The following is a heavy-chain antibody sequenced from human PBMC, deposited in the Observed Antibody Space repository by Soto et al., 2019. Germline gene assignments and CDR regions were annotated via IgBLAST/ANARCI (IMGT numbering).Heavy chain of an antibody. CDR3: ARDDEYSGNGMDV. CDR2: ILNDGSNR. D-gene: IGHD3-10*01. V-gene: IGHV3-33*01. Sequence: QVQLVESGGGVVQPGRSLRLSCAASEFTFSNYGMHWVRQAPGKGLEWVAVILNDGSNRYHADSVKDRFTISRDNSKNTLYLQINSLSAEDTAVYYCARDDEYSGNGMDVWGQGTTVTVS. J-gene: IGHJ6*02. CDR1: EFTFSNYG.